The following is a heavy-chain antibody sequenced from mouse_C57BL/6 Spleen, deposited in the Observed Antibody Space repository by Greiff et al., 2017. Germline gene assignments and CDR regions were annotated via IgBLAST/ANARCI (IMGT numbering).Heavy chain of an antibody. Sequence: EVKLEESGGGLVKPGGSLKLSCAASGFTFSSYTMSWVRQTPEKRLEWVATISGGGGNTYYPDSVKGRFTISRDNAKNTLYLQMSSLRSEDTALYYCARVLLRYYAMDYWGQGTSVTVSS. D-gene: IGHD1-1*01. CDR3: ARVLLRYYAMDY. V-gene: IGHV5-9*01. CDR2: ISGGGGNT. CDR1: GFTFSSYT. J-gene: IGHJ4*01.